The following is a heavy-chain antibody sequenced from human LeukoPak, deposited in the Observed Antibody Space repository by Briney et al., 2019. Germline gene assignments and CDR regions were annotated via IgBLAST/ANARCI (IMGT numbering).Heavy chain of an antibody. CDR2: IIPILFTA. V-gene: IGHV1-69*06. CDR3: VRAAADAGYYYYMDV. J-gene: IGHJ6*03. Sequence: SVTVSRKASGYTFTSYGIRLVRPAPGQGIQWMGGIIPILFTANYAQKLRRRVTITANKSTSTAYMEPNALRADDTALYHDVRAAADAGYYYYMDVWGKKTTVTISS. CDR1: GYTFTSYG. D-gene: IGHD6-25*01.